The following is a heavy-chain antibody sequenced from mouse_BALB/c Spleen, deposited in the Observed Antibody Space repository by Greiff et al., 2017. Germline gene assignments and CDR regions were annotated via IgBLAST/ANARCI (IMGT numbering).Heavy chain of an antibody. J-gene: IGHJ3*01. V-gene: IGHV1-4*02. CDR3: ARDYYGSSQAWFAY. Sequence: VKLMESAAELARPGASVKMSCKASGYTFTSYTMHWVKQRPGQGLEWIGYINPSSGYTEYNQKFKDKTTLTADKSSSTAYMQLSSLTSEDSAVYYCARDYYGSSQAWFAYWGQGTLVTVSA. CDR2: INPSSGYT. CDR1: GYTFTSYT. D-gene: IGHD1-1*01.